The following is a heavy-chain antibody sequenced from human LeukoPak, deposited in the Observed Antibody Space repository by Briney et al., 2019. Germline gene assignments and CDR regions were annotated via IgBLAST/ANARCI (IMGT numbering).Heavy chain of an antibody. CDR1: GFTFDDYA. CDR2: ISWNSGSI. Sequence: GRSLRLSCAASGFTFDDYAMHWVRQAPGKGLEWVSGISWNSGSIGYADSVKGRFTISRDNAKNSLYLQMNSLRAEDTALYYCAKDPTYSGYDYGDWGQGTLVTVSS. V-gene: IGHV3-9*01. J-gene: IGHJ4*02. D-gene: IGHD5-12*01. CDR3: AKDPTYSGYDYGD.